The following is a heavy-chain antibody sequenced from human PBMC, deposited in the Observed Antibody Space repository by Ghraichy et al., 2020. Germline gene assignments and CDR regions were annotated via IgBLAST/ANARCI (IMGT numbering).Heavy chain of an antibody. CDR3: ARNLVVINY. D-gene: IGHD3-22*01. V-gene: IGHV4-34*01. Sequence: SETLSLTCAVYGGSFSGYYWSWIRQPPGKGLELIGEINHSGSTNYNPSLKSRVTISVDTSKNQFSLKLSSVTAADTAVYYWARNLVVINYWGQGTLVTVSS. J-gene: IGHJ4*02. CDR2: INHSGST. CDR1: GGSFSGYY.